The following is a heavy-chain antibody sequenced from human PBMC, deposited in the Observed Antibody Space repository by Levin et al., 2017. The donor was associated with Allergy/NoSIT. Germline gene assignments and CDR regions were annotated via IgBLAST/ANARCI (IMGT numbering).Heavy chain of an antibody. J-gene: IGHJ2*01. CDR2: IYDSGGT. V-gene: IGHV4-59*01. D-gene: IGHD1-1*01. CDR3: ARGVRFLWYFDL. Sequence: PSETLSLTCTVSGGSISIYYWSWIRQPPGKGLEWIGYIYDSGGTNYNPSLKSRVTMSIDTSKNQFSLKLSSVTAADTAVYYCARGVRFLWYFDLWGRGTLVTVSS. CDR1: GGSISIYY.